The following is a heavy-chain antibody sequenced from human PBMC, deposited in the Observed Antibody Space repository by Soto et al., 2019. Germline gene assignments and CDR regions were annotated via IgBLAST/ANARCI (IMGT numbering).Heavy chain of an antibody. J-gene: IGHJ6*02. D-gene: IGHD5-18*01. CDR2: ISAYNGNT. V-gene: IGHV1-18*01. Sequence: ASLKVSCKASGYTFTSYGISWVRQAPGQGLEWMGWISAYNGNTNYAQKLQGRVTMTTDTSTSTAYMELRSLRSDDTAVYYCARGNEYSYGYFYYGMDVWGQGTTVTVSS. CDR1: GYTFTSYG. CDR3: ARGNEYSYGYFYYGMDV.